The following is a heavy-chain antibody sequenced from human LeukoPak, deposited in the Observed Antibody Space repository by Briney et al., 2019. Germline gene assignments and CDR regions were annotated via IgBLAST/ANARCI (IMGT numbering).Heavy chain of an antibody. D-gene: IGHD3-3*01. CDR2: IIPIFGTA. J-gene: IGHJ6*02. CDR3: ARGINSLRFLEWLLPVYYYYGMDV. Sequence: ASVKVSCKASGGTFSSYAISWVRQAPGQGLEWMGGIIPIFGTANYAQKFQGRVTITADESTSTAYMELSSLRSEDTAVYYCARGINSLRFLEWLLPVYYYYGMDVWGQGTTVTVSS. V-gene: IGHV1-69*13. CDR1: GGTFSSYA.